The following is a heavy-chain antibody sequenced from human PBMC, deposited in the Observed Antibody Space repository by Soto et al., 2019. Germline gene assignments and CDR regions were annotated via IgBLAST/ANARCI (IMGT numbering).Heavy chain of an antibody. J-gene: IGHJ4*02. CDR3: ARVAVTTYYVDY. Sequence: EVQLVESGGGLVQPGGSLRLSCAASGFSFSSYWMHWVRQAPGKGLVWVSRINPDGSRTSYADSVKGRFTISRDNAKNTLYLQMNSLRAEDTAVYYCARVAVTTYYVDYWCQGTLVTVSS. CDR2: INPDGSRT. CDR1: GFSFSSYW. V-gene: IGHV3-74*01. D-gene: IGHD4-17*01.